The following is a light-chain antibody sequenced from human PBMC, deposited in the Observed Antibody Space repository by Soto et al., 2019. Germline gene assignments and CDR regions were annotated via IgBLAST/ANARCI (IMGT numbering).Light chain of an antibody. CDR3: SSYTRSGTHVV. CDR1: SSDVGGYDF. CDR2: DVS. J-gene: IGLJ2*01. Sequence: QSALTQPASVSGSPGQSITISCTGTSSDVGGYDFVSWYLQHPGKAPKLLIYDVSNRPSGVSNRFSGSKSGNTASLTISGLQAEDEGDYYCSSYTRSGTHVVFGGGTKVTVL. V-gene: IGLV2-14*01.